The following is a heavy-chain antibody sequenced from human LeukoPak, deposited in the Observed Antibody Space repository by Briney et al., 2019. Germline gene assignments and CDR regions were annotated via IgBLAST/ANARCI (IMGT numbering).Heavy chain of an antibody. CDR2: IKDSGGT. CDR1: GGSISSSTYN. J-gene: IGHJ4*02. Sequence: SETLSLTCTVSGGSISSSTYNWGWIRQPPGKGLEWIGSIKDSGGTYYNPSLKSRVTISVDTSKNQFSLKINSVTAADTAVYYCARDPQGDYVWGSYLWGQGTLVTVSS. D-gene: IGHD3-16*02. V-gene: IGHV4-39*07. CDR3: ARDPQGDYVWGSYL.